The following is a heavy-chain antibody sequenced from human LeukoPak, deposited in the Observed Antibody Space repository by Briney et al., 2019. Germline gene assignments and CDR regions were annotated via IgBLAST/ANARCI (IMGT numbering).Heavy chain of an antibody. CDR3: ARDAYSRGIAAADIRTYYYYYMDV. J-gene: IGHJ6*03. Sequence: SVKVSCKASGGTFSSYAISWVRQAPGQGLEWMGGIIPIFGTASYAQKFQGRVTITTDESTSTAYMELSSLRSEDTAVYYCARDAYSRGIAAADIRTYYYYYMDVWGKGTTVTVSS. V-gene: IGHV1-69*05. CDR2: IIPIFGTA. D-gene: IGHD6-13*01. CDR1: GGTFSSYA.